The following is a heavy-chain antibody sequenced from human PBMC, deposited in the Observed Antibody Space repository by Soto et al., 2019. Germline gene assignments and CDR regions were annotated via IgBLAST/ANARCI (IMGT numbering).Heavy chain of an antibody. V-gene: IGHV1-18*01. J-gene: IGHJ4*02. D-gene: IGHD1-1*01. CDR3: ARGRYGDY. CDR2: ISAHNGNT. CDR1: GYAFTTYG. Sequence: QVHLVQSGAEVKKPGASVKVSCKGSGYAFTTYGITWVRQAPGQGLEWMGWISAHNGNTNYEQKLQGRVTVTRDTSTSTAYTELRSLRSDDTAVYYCARGRYGDYWGQGALVTVSS.